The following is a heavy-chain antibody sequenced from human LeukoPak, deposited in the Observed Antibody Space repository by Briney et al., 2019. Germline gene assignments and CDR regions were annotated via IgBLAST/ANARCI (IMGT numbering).Heavy chain of an antibody. J-gene: IGHJ4*02. D-gene: IGHD6-13*01. CDR2: ISRDSSYI. CDR3: ARHSSSWEFDQ. V-gene: IGHV3-21*01. CDR1: EFMFSSYS. Sequence: GGSLRLSCAASEFMFSSYSMNWVRQAPGKGLEWVSSISRDSSYIYYADSVKGRFTISRDNAKNSLYLQMNSLRAEDTAAYYCARHSSSWEFDQWGQGTLVIVSS.